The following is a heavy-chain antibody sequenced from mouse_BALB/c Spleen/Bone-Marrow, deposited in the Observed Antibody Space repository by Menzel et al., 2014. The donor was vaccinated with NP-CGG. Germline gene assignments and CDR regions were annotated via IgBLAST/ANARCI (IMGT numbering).Heavy chain of an antibody. Sequence: EVNVVESGGGLVKPGGSLKLSCAASGFTFSDYYMYWVRQTPEKRLEWVATISDGGSYTYYPDSVKGRFTISRDNAKNNLYLQMSSLKSEVTAMYYCAREMAMDYWGQGTSVTVSS. V-gene: IGHV5-4*02. CDR3: AREMAMDY. CDR1: GFTFSDYY. J-gene: IGHJ4*01. CDR2: ISDGGSYT.